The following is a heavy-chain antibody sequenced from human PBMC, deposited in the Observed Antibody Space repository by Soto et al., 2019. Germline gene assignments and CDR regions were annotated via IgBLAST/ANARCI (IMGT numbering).Heavy chain of an antibody. V-gene: IGHV3-23*01. J-gene: IGHJ5*02. CDR2: ISGSGGST. D-gene: IGHD2-15*01. CDR3: AKERGYCSGGSCLFDP. CDR1: GFTFSSYA. Sequence: GGSLRLSCAASGFTFSSYAMSWFRQAPGKGLEWVSAISGSGGSTYYADSVKGRFTISRDNSKNTLYLQMNSLRAEDTAVYYCAKERGYCSGGSCLFDPWGQGTLVTVSS.